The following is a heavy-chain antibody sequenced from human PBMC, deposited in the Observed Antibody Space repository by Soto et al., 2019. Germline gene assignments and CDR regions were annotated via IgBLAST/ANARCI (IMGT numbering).Heavy chain of an antibody. Sequence: QVQLQQWGAGLLKPSETLSLTCAVYGGSFSGYYWSWIRQPPGKGLEWIGEINHSGSTNYNPSLKSLVTISVDTSKNQFSLKLSSVTAADTAVYYCARGLGLVVVTALRAFDIWGQGTMVTVSS. CDR1: GGSFSGYY. J-gene: IGHJ3*02. CDR3: ARGLGLVVVTALRAFDI. V-gene: IGHV4-34*01. CDR2: INHSGST. D-gene: IGHD2-21*02.